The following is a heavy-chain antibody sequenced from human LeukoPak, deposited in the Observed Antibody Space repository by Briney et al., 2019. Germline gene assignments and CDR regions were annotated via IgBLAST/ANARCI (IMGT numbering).Heavy chain of an antibody. Sequence: GGSLRLSCAASGFTFSSYAMHWVRQAPGKGLEWVAVISYDGSNKYYADSVKGRFTISRDNSKNTLYLQMNSLRAEDTAVYYCANYPHDFWSGYPSNYFDYWGQGTLVTVSS. CDR1: GFTFSSYA. CDR2: ISYDGSNK. CDR3: ANYPHDFWSGYPSNYFDY. D-gene: IGHD3-3*01. V-gene: IGHV3-30*04. J-gene: IGHJ4*02.